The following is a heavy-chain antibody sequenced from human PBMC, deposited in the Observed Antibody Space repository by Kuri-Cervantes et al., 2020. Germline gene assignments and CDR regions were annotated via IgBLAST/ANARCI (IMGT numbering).Heavy chain of an antibody. D-gene: IGHD3-22*01. CDR2: IIPIFGTA. J-gene: IGHJ1*01. CDR3: ARHYYDSSGYYYGLYFQH. Sequence: SVKVSCKASGGTFSSYAISWVRQAPGQGLEWMGGIIPIFGTANYAQKFQGRVTITADKSTSTAYMELSRLRSDDTAVYYCARHYYDSSGYYYGLYFQHWGQGTLVTVSS. V-gene: IGHV1-69*06. CDR1: GGTFSSYA.